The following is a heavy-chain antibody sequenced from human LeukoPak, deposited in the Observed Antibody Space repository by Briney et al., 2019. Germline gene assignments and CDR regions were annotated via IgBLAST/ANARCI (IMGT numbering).Heavy chain of an antibody. CDR2: IYYSGST. V-gene: IGHV4-31*03. D-gene: IGHD5-24*01. J-gene: IGHJ4*02. CDR3: ARGRDGYNSYFDY. CDR1: GGSISSGGYY. Sequence: SQTLSLTCTVSGGSISSGGYYWSWIRQHPGKGLEWIGYIYYSGSTYYNPSLKSRVTLSVDTSKNQFSLKLSSVTAADTAVYYCARGRDGYNSYFDYWGQGTLVTVSS.